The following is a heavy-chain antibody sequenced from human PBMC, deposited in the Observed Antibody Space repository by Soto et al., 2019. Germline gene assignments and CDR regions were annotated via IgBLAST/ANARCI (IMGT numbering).Heavy chain of an antibody. CDR3: AKDLYYDSSGYSPY. J-gene: IGHJ4*02. Sequence: QVQLVESGGGVVQPGRSLRLSCAASGFTFSSYGMHWVRQAPGKGLEWVAVISYDGSNKYYADTVKDRFTISRDNSKNTLYLQMNSLRAEDTAVYYCAKDLYYDSSGYSPYWGQGTLVTVSS. D-gene: IGHD3-22*01. CDR2: ISYDGSNK. V-gene: IGHV3-30*18. CDR1: GFTFSSYG.